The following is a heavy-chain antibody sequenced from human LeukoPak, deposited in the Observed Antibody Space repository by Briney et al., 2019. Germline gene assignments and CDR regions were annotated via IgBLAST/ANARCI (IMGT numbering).Heavy chain of an antibody. CDR2: IIPIFGTA. CDR3: ARGHRKGEVASDY. J-gene: IGHJ4*02. D-gene: IGHD3-16*01. CDR1: GGTFSSYA. Sequence: SVKVSCKASGGTFSSYAISWVRQAPGQGLEWMGGIIPIFGTANYAQKFQGRVTITADESTSTAYMELSSLRSEDTAVYYCARGHRKGEVASDYWGQGTLVTVSS. V-gene: IGHV1-69*13.